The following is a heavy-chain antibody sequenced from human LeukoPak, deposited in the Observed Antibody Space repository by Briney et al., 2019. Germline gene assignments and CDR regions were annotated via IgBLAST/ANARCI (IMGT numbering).Heavy chain of an antibody. Sequence: GGSLRLSCAASGFTFNNYWMSWVRQAPGKGLEWVANIKQDGSEIYYVDSVKGRLTISRDNTKNSVYLHMNSLRAEDTAVYYCARQLGGSGSYWGQGTLVTVSS. J-gene: IGHJ4*02. D-gene: IGHD3-10*01. V-gene: IGHV3-7*01. CDR2: IKQDGSEI. CDR3: ARQLGGSGSY. CDR1: GFTFNNYW.